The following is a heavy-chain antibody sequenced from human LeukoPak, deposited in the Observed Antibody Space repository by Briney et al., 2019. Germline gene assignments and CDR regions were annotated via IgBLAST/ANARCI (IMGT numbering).Heavy chain of an antibody. CDR2: ISSNGDNI. Sequence: GGSLRLSCAASGSTFTSYIMNWVRQAPGKGLEWVSSISSNGDNIYYADSLKGRFTISRDNAKNSLYLQMDSLTAEDTAVYYCARESAVSLDYWGQGTLVTVSS. V-gene: IGHV3-21*01. CDR1: GSTFTSYI. J-gene: IGHJ4*02. CDR3: ARESAVSLDY. D-gene: IGHD2-2*01.